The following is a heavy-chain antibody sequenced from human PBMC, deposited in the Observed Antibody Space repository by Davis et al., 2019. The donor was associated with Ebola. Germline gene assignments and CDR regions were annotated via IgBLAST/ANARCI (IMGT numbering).Heavy chain of an antibody. CDR1: GFTFSSYS. CDR3: AKEKGDYGGNEFDY. J-gene: IGHJ4*02. Sequence: PGGSLRLSCAASGFTFSSYSMNWVRQAPGKGLEWVSSISSSSSYIYYADSVKGRFTISRDNSKNTLYLQMNSLRAEDTAVYYCAKEKGDYGGNEFDYWGQGTLVTVSS. V-gene: IGHV3-21*04. CDR2: ISSSSSYI. D-gene: IGHD4-23*01.